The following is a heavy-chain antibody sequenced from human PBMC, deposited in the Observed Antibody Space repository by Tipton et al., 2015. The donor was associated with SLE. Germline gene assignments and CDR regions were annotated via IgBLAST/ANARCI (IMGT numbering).Heavy chain of an antibody. CDR3: ARDYGADYYYGGMDV. J-gene: IGHJ6*02. CDR1: GGSTSSSSYY. Sequence: TLSLTCTVSGGSTSSSSYYWGWIRQPPGKGLEWIGEINHSGSTNYNPSLKSRVTISVDTSKNQFSLKLSSVTAADTAVYYCARDYGADYYYGGMDVWGQGTTVTVSS. V-gene: IGHV4-39*07. CDR2: INHSGST. D-gene: IGHD4-17*01.